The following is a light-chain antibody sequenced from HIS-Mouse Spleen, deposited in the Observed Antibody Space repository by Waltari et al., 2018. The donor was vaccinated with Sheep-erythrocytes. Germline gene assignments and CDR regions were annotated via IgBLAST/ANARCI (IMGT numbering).Light chain of an antibody. V-gene: IGLV2-11*01. CDR3: CSYAGSYNHV. J-gene: IGLJ1*01. CDR2: DVS. CDR1: SSDVGGYNY. Sequence: QSALTQPRSVSGSPGQSVTISCTGTSSDVGGYNYVSWYQQHPGKAPKLMIYDVSKGPSGVPVRISGSKSGNAASLTISGLQAEDEADYYCCSYAGSYNHVFATGTKVTVL.